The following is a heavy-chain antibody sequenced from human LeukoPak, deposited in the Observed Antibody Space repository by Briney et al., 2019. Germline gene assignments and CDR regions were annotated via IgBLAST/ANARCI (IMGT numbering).Heavy chain of an antibody. CDR3: AREGRQDYVYFDC. CDR2: INYSGNT. CDR1: GGSISSYY. Sequence: SETLSLTCTVSGGSISSYYWSWIRQPPGKGLEWIGYINYSGNTNYNPSLKSRVTISVDTSKNQFSLRLTSVTAADTAVYYCAREGRQDYVYFDCWGQGTLVTVSS. V-gene: IGHV4-59*01. J-gene: IGHJ4*02. D-gene: IGHD4-17*01.